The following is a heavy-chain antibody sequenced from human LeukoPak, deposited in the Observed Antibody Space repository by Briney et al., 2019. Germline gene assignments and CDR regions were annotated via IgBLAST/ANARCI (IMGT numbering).Heavy chain of an antibody. CDR3: ARRLHCSGGSCYVFDY. J-gene: IGHJ4*02. CDR1: GGSIISSSYY. CDR2: IFSSGST. Sequence: SETLSLTCTVSGGSIISSSYYWGWIRQPPGKVLEWIGGIFSSGSTYYHPSLKSRVTMSVATSTNPFSLKLSSVTAADTAVYYCARRLHCSGGSCYVFDYWGQGTLVTVSS. V-gene: IGHV4-39*02. D-gene: IGHD2-15*01.